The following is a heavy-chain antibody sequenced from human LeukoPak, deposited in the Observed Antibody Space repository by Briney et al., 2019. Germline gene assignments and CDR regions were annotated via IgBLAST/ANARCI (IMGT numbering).Heavy chain of an antibody. D-gene: IGHD1-20*01. J-gene: IGHJ4*02. CDR1: GFTFSSYA. V-gene: IGHV3-23*01. CDR3: ARDVADLSQDNWNAPFDY. Sequence: QTGGSLRLSCAASGFTFSSYAMSWVRQTPGKGLEWVSISSSGGGSTYYADSVKGRFTISRDNSKNTLYLQMNSLRAEDTAVYYCARDVADLSQDNWNAPFDYWGQGTLVTVSS. CDR2: SSSGGGST.